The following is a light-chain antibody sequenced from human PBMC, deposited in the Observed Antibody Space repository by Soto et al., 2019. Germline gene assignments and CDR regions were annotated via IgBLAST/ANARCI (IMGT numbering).Light chain of an antibody. CDR3: MQALQTPGLT. V-gene: IGKV2-28*01. CDR1: QSLLHSNGYNY. CDR2: LGS. J-gene: IGKJ4*01. Sequence: DIVMTRSPLSLPVTPGEPASISCRSSQSLLHSNGYNYLDWYLQKPGQSPQHLIYLGSNRASGVPDRFSGSGSGTDFTLKISRVEAEDVGVYYCMQALQTPGLTFGGGTKVEIK.